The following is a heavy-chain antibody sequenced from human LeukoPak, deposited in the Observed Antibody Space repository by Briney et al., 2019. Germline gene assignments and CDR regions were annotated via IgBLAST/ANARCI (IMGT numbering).Heavy chain of an antibody. CDR1: GFTFSSYA. J-gene: IGHJ4*02. CDR3: AGTPESITMIVVVIALDY. D-gene: IGHD3-22*01. V-gene: IGHV3-23*01. CDR2: ISGSGGST. Sequence: GGSLRLSCAASGFTFSSYAMSWVRQAPGKGLEWVSAISGSGGSTYYADSVKGRFTISRDNSKNTLYLQMNSLRAEDTAVYYCAGTPESITMIVVVIALDYWGQGTLVTVSS.